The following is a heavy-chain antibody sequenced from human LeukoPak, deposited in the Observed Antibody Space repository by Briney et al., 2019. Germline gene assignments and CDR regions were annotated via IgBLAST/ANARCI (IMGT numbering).Heavy chain of an antibody. Sequence: GGSLRLSCAASGSTFSSYSMNWVRQAPGKGLEWVSYISSSSSTMYYADSVKGRFTISRDNAKNSLYLQMNSLRAEDTAVYYCARSRGDGYIMSYWGQGTLVTVSS. CDR1: GSTFSSYS. J-gene: IGHJ4*02. V-gene: IGHV3-48*01. D-gene: IGHD5-24*01. CDR3: ARSRGDGYIMSY. CDR2: ISSSSSTM.